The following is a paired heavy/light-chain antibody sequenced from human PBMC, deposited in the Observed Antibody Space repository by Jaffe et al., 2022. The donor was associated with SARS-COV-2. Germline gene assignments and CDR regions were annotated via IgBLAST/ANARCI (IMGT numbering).Light chain of an antibody. CDR2: GAS. J-gene: IGKJ2*01. V-gene: IGKV3-20*01. Sequence: EIVLTQSPGTLSLSPGERATLSCRASQTISSSYLGWYQQKPGQAPRLLIYGASSRATGIPDRFSGSGSGTDFTLTISRLEPEDFAVYYCQQYGSSPYTFGQGTKLEIK. CDR1: QTISSSY. CDR3: QQYGSSPYT.
Heavy chain of an antibody. J-gene: IGHJ3*02. Sequence: EVQLVESGGGLVQPGGSLRLSCAGSGFTFSSYSMNWVRQAPGKGLEWVSYISGGSSSIYYADSVKGRFTVSRDNAKTSLYLQMDSLRAEDTAVYYCARGSGNGRNAFDIWGQGTTVTVSS. D-gene: IGHD1-26*01. CDR3: ARGSGNGRNAFDI. CDR2: ISGGSSSI. V-gene: IGHV3-48*01. CDR1: GFTFSSYS.